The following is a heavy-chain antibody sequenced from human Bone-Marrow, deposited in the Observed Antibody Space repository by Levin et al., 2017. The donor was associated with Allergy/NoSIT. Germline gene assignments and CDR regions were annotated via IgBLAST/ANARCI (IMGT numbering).Heavy chain of an antibody. J-gene: IGHJ4*02. D-gene: IGHD4-17*01. Sequence: LSLTCAASGFTFSSYWMHWVRQAPGKGLVWVSRINSDGSSTSYADSVKGRFTISRDNAKNTLYLQMNSLRAEDTAVYYCARTTVTRNFDYWGQGTLVTVSS. V-gene: IGHV3-74*01. CDR2: INSDGSST. CDR3: ARTTVTRNFDY. CDR1: GFTFSSYW.